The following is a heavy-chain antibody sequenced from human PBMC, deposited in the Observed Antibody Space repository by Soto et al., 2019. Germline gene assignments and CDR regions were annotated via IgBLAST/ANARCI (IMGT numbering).Heavy chain of an antibody. CDR3: LGGHQSNGYVLAY. CDR2: ISGSGTTI. CDR1: GFTFGSTS. D-gene: IGHD3-22*01. V-gene: IGHV3-48*02. Sequence: EVQLVESGGGLVQPGGSLRLSCAASGFTFGSTSVHWVRQAPGKGLEWVSYISGSGTTIYHAASVKGRCTISRYSAKNSRFLQMDSLTDEDTAVYYCLGGHQSNGYVLAYLRQGTLVTVSS. J-gene: IGHJ4*02.